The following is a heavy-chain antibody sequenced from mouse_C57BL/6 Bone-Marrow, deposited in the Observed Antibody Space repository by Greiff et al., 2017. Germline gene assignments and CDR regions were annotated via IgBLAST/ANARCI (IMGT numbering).Heavy chain of an antibody. CDR3: ARGDYGSSYWYFDV. CDR1: GYTFTDYY. Sequence: QVQLQQSGAELVRPGASVKLSCKASGYTFTDYYINWVKQRPGQGLEWIARIYPGSGNTYSNEKFKGKATLTADKSSSTAYMQLSSLTSEDSAVYFCARGDYGSSYWYFDVWGTGTTVTVSS. CDR2: IYPGSGNT. J-gene: IGHJ1*03. D-gene: IGHD1-1*01. V-gene: IGHV1-76*01.